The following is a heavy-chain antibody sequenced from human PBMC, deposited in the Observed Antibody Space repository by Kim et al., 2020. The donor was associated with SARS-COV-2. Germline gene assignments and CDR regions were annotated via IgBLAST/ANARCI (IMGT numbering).Heavy chain of an antibody. CDR3: ARVLSPDESYGDYVWAYLEKNWGIDY. CDR1: GFTFSSYA. CDR2: ISYDGSNK. J-gene: IGHJ4*02. V-gene: IGHV3-30*04. D-gene: IGHD4-17*01. Sequence: GGSLRLSCAASGFTFSSYAMHWVRQAPGKGLEWVAVISYDGSNKYYADSVKGRFTISRDNSKNTLYLQMNSLRAEDTAVYYCARVLSPDESYGDYVWAYLEKNWGIDYWGQGTLVTVSS.